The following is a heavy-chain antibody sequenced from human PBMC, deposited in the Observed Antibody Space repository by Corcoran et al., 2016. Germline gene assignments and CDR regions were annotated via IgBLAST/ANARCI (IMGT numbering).Heavy chain of an antibody. D-gene: IGHD2-15*01. J-gene: IGHJ4*02. CDR2: IYYSGST. V-gene: IGHV4-59*01. CDR1: GGSISSYY. CDR3: ARVLCRGGSCYGGFDY. Sequence: QVQLQESGPGLVKPSETLSLTCTVSGGSISSYYWSWIRQPPGKGLEWIGYIYYSGSTNYNPSLKSRVTISVDTSKNQFSLKLSSVTAADTAVYYCARVLCRGGSCYGGFDYWGQGTLVTVSS.